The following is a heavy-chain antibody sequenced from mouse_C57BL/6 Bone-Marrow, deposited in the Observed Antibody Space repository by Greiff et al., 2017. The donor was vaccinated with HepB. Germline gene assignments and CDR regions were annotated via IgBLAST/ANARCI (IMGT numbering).Heavy chain of an antibody. V-gene: IGHV1-85*01. CDR2: IYPRDGST. J-gene: IGHJ3*01. D-gene: IGHD1-1*01. Sequence: LVESGPELVKPGASVKLSCKASGYTFTSYDINWVKQRPGQGLEWIGWIYPRDGSTKYNEKFKGKATLTVDTSSSTAYMELHSLTSEDSAVYFCARTLYYGSTPFAYWGQGTLVTVSA. CDR3: ARTLYYGSTPFAY. CDR1: GYTFTSYD.